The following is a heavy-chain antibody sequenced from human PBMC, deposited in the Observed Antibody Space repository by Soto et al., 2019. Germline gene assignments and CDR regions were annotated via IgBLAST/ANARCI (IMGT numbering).Heavy chain of an antibody. D-gene: IGHD5-18*01. J-gene: IGHJ4*02. CDR1: GFTFSDYY. CDR3: ARNYSSYGPFDY. Sequence: GSLRLSCAASGFTFSDYYMSWIRQAPGKGLEWVSYISSSSSYTNYADSVKGRFTISRDNAKNSLYLQMNSLRAEDTAVYYCARNYSSYGPFDYWGQGTLVTVSS. V-gene: IGHV3-11*03. CDR2: ISSSSSYT.